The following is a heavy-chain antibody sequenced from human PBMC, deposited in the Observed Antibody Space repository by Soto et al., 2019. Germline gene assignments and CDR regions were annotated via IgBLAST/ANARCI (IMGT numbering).Heavy chain of an antibody. Sequence: GGSLRLSCSASGFTFSDYYVTWIRQAPGKGLEWLSYISSTSRHTDYADSVKGRFTISRDNANNSLYLQMNSLRVDDTAVYFCARAASAAGSRYFDYWGQGALVTVSS. CDR2: ISSTSRHT. CDR3: ARAASAAGSRYFDY. J-gene: IGHJ4*02. V-gene: IGHV3-11*06. D-gene: IGHD6-13*01. CDR1: GFTFSDYY.